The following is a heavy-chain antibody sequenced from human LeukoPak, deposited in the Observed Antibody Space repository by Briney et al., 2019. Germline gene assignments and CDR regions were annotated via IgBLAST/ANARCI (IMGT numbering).Heavy chain of an antibody. CDR2: IYHTGST. Sequence: SGTLSLTCGVSGGSISSSNWLSWVRQSPGKGLEWIGEIYHTGSTNYNPSLKSRVSISVDKSKNEFSLKLSSVTAADTAVYYCARGSIYSYGRNWFDPWGQGTLVTVSS. J-gene: IGHJ5*02. V-gene: IGHV4-4*02. CDR3: ARGSIYSYGRNWFDP. D-gene: IGHD5-18*01. CDR1: GGSISSSNW.